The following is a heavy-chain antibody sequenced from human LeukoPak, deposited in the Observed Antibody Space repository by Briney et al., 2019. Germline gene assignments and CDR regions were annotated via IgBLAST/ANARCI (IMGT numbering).Heavy chain of an antibody. Sequence: GGSLRLSCAASGFTFDDYAMHWVRQAPGKGLEWVSGISWNSGSIDYADSVKGRFTISRDNAKNSLYLQMNSLRAEDTALYYCAKGSAAGSPPRGYWGQGTLVTVSS. CDR2: ISWNSGSI. CDR3: AKGSAAGSPPRGY. V-gene: IGHV3-9*01. CDR1: GFTFDDYA. J-gene: IGHJ4*02. D-gene: IGHD6-13*01.